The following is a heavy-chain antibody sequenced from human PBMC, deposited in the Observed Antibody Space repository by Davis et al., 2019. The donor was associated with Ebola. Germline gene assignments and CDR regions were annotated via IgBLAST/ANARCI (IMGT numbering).Heavy chain of an antibody. D-gene: IGHD3-22*01. CDR1: GYTFTGYY. CDR3: ARVGGYYDSSGHFDY. Sequence: ASVKVSCKASGYTFTGYYMHWVRQAPGQGLEWMGWINPNSGGTNYAQKFQGRVTMTRDTSISTAYMELSRLRSDDTAVYYCARVGGYYDSSGHFDYWGQGTLVTVSS. V-gene: IGHV1-2*02. J-gene: IGHJ4*02. CDR2: INPNSGGT.